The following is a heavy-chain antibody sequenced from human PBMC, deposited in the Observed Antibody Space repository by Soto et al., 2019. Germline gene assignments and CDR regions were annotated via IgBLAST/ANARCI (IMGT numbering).Heavy chain of an antibody. J-gene: IGHJ4*02. CDR2: ISYDGSNK. Sequence: QVQLVESGGGMVQPGRSLRLSCAASGFTFSSYGMHWVRQAPGKGLEWVAVISYDGSNKYYADSVKGRFTISRDNSKNTLYLQMNSLRAEDTAVYYCAPDYGAFDYWGQGTLVTVSS. CDR3: APDYGAFDY. D-gene: IGHD4-17*01. V-gene: IGHV3-30*03. CDR1: GFTFSSYG.